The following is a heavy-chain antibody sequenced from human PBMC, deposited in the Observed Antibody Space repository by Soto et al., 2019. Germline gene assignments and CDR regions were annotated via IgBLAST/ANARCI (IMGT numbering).Heavy chain of an antibody. V-gene: IGHV3-30-3*01. J-gene: IGHJ4*02. Sequence: QVQLVESGGGVVQPGRSLRLSCAASGFTFSSYAMHWVRQAPGKGLEWVAVISYDGSNKDYADSVKGRFTISRDNSKNTQFLQMSILRAEETAVYYCARADEGDYFDYWGQGTLVTVSS. CDR2: ISYDGSNK. D-gene: IGHD6-19*01. CDR1: GFTFSSYA. CDR3: ARADEGDYFDY.